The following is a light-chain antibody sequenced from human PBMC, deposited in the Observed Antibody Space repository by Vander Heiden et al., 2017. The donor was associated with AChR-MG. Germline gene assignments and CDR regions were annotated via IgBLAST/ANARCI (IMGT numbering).Light chain of an antibody. CDR3: QQLNSYPPT. CDR2: AAS. Sequence: DIQLTQSPSFLSASVGDRVTITCRASQDISSYLAWYQQKPGKAPKLLIYAASTLQSGVPSRFSGSGSGTEFTLTTYYCQQLNSYPPTFGGGTKVEIK. V-gene: IGKV1-9*01. CDR1: QDISSY. J-gene: IGKJ4*01.